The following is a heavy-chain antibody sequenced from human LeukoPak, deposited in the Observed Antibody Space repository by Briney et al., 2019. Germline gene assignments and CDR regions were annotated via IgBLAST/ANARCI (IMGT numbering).Heavy chain of an antibody. CDR2: ISGSGGST. D-gene: IGHD3-16*02. Sequence: GGSLRLSCAASGFTFSSYAMSWVRQAPGKGLEWVSAISGSGGSTYYADSVKGRFTISRDNSKNTLYLQMNSLRAEDTAVYYCASPPPYDYVWGSYHNSDALDIWGQGTMVTVSS. CDR3: ASPPPYDYVWGSYHNSDALDI. V-gene: IGHV3-23*01. J-gene: IGHJ3*02. CDR1: GFTFSSYA.